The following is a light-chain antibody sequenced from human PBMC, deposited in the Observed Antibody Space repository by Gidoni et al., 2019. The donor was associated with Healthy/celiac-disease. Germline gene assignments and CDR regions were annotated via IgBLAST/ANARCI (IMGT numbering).Light chain of an antibody. CDR3: QQRSNWPPT. J-gene: IGKJ4*01. Sequence: EIVLTQSPATLSLSPGERATLSSRASQSVSSYLALYQQKPGQAPRLLIYDASNRATGIPARFSGSGSGTDFTLTISSLEPEDCAGYYCQQRSNWPPTFGGGTKVEIK. CDR1: QSVSSY. V-gene: IGKV3-11*01. CDR2: DAS.